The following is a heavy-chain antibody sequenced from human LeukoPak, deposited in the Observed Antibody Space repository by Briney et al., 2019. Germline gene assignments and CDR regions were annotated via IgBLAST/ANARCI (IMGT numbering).Heavy chain of an antibody. CDR1: GFTLSSTA. V-gene: IGHV3-23*01. Sequence: GGSLRLSCAASGFTLSSTAMAWVRQAPGKGLEWVSAMNGGNDGTHYADSVKGRFTISRDNSKNMLYLQMNSLRAEDTALYYCAKDFWGLSFGYWGQGTLVTVSS. CDR3: AKDFWGLSFGY. CDR2: MNGGNDGT. J-gene: IGHJ4*02. D-gene: IGHD7-27*01.